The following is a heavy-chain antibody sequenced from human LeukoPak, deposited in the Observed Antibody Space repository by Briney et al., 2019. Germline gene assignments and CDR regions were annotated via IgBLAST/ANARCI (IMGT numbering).Heavy chain of an antibody. CDR1: GFTFSSFW. D-gene: IGHD1-26*01. Sequence: WGSLTLSCAASGFTFSSFWMSWVRQAPGKGLEWVANIKQDGSEKYYVDSVKGRFTISRDNAKNSLSLKMNSLRAEETAVYYCARGSGDYWGPGALVTAS. V-gene: IGHV3-7*01. CDR3: ARGSGDY. J-gene: IGHJ4*02. CDR2: IKQDGSEK.